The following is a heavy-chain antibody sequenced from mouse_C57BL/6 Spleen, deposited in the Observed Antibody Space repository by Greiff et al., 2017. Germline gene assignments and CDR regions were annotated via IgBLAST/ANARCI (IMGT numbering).Heavy chain of an antibody. J-gene: IGHJ4*01. D-gene: IGHD1-1*01. V-gene: IGHV1-55*01. Sequence: VQLQQPGAELVKPGASVKMSCKASGYTFTSYCITWVKQRPGQGLEWIGDIYPGSGSTNYNEKFKSKATLTVDTSSSTAYMQLSSLTSEDSAVYYCARGGSRYAMDYWGQGTSVTVSS. CDR3: ARGGSRYAMDY. CDR1: GYTFTSYC. CDR2: IYPGSGST.